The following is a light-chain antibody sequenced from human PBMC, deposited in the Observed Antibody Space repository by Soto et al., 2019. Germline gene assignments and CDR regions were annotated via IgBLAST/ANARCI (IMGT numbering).Light chain of an antibody. J-gene: IGKJ1*01. CDR1: QGINNY. V-gene: IGKV1-27*01. CDR3: QKYDSAPRT. Sequence: DIQMTQSPSSLSASVGDSVTIPCRASQGINNYLAWYQQKPGKVPVLLIYTASTLKPGVPSRFSGRGAGTDFTLTISSLQPEDFATYYCQKYDSAPRTFGQGTKVEIK. CDR2: TAS.